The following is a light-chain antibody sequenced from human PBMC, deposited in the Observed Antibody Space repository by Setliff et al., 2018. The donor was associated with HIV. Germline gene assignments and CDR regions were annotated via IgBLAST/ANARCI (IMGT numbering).Light chain of an antibody. CDR1: SNDVGGYNY. CDR2: DVT. J-gene: IGLJ1*01. V-gene: IGLV2-14*03. Sequence: QSVLTQPASVSGSPGQSITISCTGTSNDVGGYNYVCWYQQHPGKAPKLMIYDVTYRPSGVSNRFSGSKSGNTASLTISGLQAEDEADYYCSSHRDTNTLEVFGTGTKVTVL. CDR3: SSHRDTNTLEV.